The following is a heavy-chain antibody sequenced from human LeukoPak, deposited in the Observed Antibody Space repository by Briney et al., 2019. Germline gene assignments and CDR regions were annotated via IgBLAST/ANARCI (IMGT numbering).Heavy chain of an antibody. Sequence: PSETLSLTCTVSGGSISSSSYYWGWIRQPPGKGLEWIGSIYYSGSTYYNPSLKSRVTISVDTSKNQFSLKLSSVTAADTAVYYCASGPYYDILTGYYYFDYWGQGTLVTVSS. V-gene: IGHV4-39*07. D-gene: IGHD3-9*01. CDR1: GGSISSSSYY. CDR3: ASGPYYDILTGYYYFDY. J-gene: IGHJ4*02. CDR2: IYYSGST.